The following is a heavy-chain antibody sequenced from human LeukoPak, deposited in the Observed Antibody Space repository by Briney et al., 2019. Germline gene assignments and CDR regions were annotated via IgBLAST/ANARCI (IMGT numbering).Heavy chain of an antibody. V-gene: IGHV3-33*06. D-gene: IGHD3-3*01. Sequence: GSLRLSCAASGFTFSNYGMHWVRQAPGKGLEWVAVMWYDGTNKYYADSVKGRFTISRDNSKNTLYLQLNSLRAEDTAVYYCAKDYEGGDYWGQGTLVTVSS. CDR3: AKDYEGGDY. CDR2: MWYDGTNK. CDR1: GFTFSNYG. J-gene: IGHJ4*02.